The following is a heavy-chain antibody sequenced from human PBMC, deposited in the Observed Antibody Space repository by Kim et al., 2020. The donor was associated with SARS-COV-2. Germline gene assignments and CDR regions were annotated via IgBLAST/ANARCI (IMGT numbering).Heavy chain of an antibody. D-gene: IGHD6-19*01. J-gene: IGHJ4*02. CDR3: ARDTPGAGWYWDY. CDR2: INTNTGNP. V-gene: IGHV7-4-1*02. Sequence: ASVKVSCKASGYTFTKYALNWVRQAPGQGLEWMGWINTNTGNPTYAQGFTGRFVFSLDTSVDTAYLQIISLKTEDTSIYYCARDTPGAGWYWDYWGQGTLVTVST. CDR1: GYTFTKYA.